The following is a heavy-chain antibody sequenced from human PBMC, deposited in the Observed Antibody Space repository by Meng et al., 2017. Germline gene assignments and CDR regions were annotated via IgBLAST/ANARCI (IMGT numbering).Heavy chain of an antibody. V-gene: IGHV1-69*08. CDR3: ARDLSGSGTFDY. CDR1: GGTFSSYT. CDR2: IIPILGIA. J-gene: IGHJ4*02. D-gene: IGHD3-10*01. Sequence: QVQVGQSGAEVKKPGSSVKVSCKASGGTFSSYTISWVRQAPGQGLEWMGRIIPILGIANYAQKFQGRVTITADKSTSTAYMELSSLRSEDTAVYYCARDLSGSGTFDYWGQGTLVTVSS.